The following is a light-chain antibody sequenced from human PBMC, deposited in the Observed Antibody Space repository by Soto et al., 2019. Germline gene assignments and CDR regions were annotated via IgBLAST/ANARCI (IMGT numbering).Light chain of an antibody. V-gene: IGKV1-9*01. J-gene: IGKJ5*01. CDR1: QGIRNY. CDR2: DSS. CDR3: QRRNSYTVT. Sequence: IQLTKFPSSLSASIGDIVTITCRASQGIRNYLDWYQQKPGKAPILLIYDSSNLLSGVPSRFGGSGSGTECTLTISSLQPADYATYYCQRRNSYTVTCGQGKRREIK.